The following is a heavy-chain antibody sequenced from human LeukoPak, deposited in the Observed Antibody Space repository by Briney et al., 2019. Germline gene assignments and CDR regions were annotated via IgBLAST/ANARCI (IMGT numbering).Heavy chain of an antibody. CDR2: ISYDGSNK. D-gene: IGHD5-24*01. CDR3: ARVESLYYYFIDV. Sequence: GGSLRFSCAASGFTFSSYAMHWVRQAPGKGLEWVAVISYDGSNKYYADSVKGRFTISRDNAKNSLYLEMNSLRAEDTAVYYCARVESLYYYFIDVWGKGTTVTVSS. CDR1: GFTFSSYA. J-gene: IGHJ6*03. V-gene: IGHV3-30*04.